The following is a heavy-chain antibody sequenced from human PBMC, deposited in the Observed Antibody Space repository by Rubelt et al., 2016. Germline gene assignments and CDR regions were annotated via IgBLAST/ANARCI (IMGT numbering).Heavy chain of an antibody. CDR1: GFPFSRDA. V-gene: IGHV3-30*04. Sequence: QVQLVESGGGVVQPGRYLRISCAASGFPFSRDAIHWVRPAPRKGLEWVALIYYDGSNKYYADSVKGRLTIPRDNSKNTLDLQETSVVAEDTDVYDCASDRQDDASWGGYFHTGWGQGTTVTVSS. CDR2: IYYDGSNK. D-gene: IGHD3-3*01. J-gene: IGHJ6*02. CDR3: ASDRQDDASWGGYFHTG.